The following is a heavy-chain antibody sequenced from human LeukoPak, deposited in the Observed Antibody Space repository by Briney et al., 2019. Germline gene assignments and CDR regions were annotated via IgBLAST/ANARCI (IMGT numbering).Heavy chain of an antibody. CDR3: ARDFYASGFYFWFDP. J-gene: IGHJ5*02. CDR2: ISPSGTT. CDR1: GGYTGSHY. Sequence: SETLSLTCTVSGGYTGSHYWSWIRQPAGKGLEWIGRISPSGTTHYNPSLGSRVTMSVDTSKNYFSLRLSFVTTADTAVHYCARDFYASGFYFWFDPWGQGMLVTVSS. D-gene: IGHD2/OR15-2a*01. V-gene: IGHV4-4*07.